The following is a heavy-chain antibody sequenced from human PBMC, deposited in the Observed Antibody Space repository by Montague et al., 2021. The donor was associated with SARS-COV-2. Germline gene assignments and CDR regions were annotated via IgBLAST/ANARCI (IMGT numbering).Heavy chain of an antibody. Sequence: SETLSPTCAVYGGSFSGYYWSWIRQPPGKGPEWIGEINHSGSTNYNPSLKSRVTISVDTSKNQFSLKLSSVTAADTAVYYCARARQDVVVPALGIGAYYYYYYMDVWGKGTTVTVSS. CDR2: INHSGST. J-gene: IGHJ6*03. V-gene: IGHV4-34*01. CDR1: GGSFSGYY. CDR3: ARARQDVVVPALGIGAYYYYYYMDV. D-gene: IGHD2-2*01.